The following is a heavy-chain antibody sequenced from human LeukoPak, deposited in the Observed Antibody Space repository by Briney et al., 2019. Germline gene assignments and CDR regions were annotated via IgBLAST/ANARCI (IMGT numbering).Heavy chain of an antibody. CDR2: IYYSGST. CDR3: ARLYDILTGSPYYFDY. D-gene: IGHD3-9*01. J-gene: IGHJ4*02. V-gene: IGHV4-59*01. Sequence: SETLSLTCAVSDISITTYYWSWIRQPPGKGLEWIGYIYYSGSTNYNPSLKSRVTISVDTSKNQFSLKLSSVTAADTAVYYCARLYDILTGSPYYFDYWGQGTLVTVSS. CDR1: DISITTYY.